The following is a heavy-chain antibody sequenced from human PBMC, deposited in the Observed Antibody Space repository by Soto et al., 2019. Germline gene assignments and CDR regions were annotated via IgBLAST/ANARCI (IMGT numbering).Heavy chain of an antibody. Sequence: GESLKISCKGSGYSFTSYWIGWVRQMPGKGLEWMGIIYPGDSDTRYSPSFQGQVTISADKSISTAYLQWSSLKASDTAMYYCARQAGEAAAGTSFDYWGQGTLVTVSS. CDR3: ARQAGEAAAGTSFDY. V-gene: IGHV5-51*01. CDR2: IYPGDSDT. J-gene: IGHJ4*02. D-gene: IGHD6-13*01. CDR1: GYSFTSYW.